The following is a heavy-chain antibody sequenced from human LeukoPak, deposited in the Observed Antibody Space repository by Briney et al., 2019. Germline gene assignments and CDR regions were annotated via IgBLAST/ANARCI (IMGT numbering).Heavy chain of an antibody. CDR3: AKDFKGSAFDI. V-gene: IGHV3-9*01. CDR1: GFTFDDYA. J-gene: IGHJ3*02. CDR2: ISWNSGSI. Sequence: GRSLRLPCAASGFTFDDYAMHWVRHAPGKGLEWVSGISWNSGSIGYADSVKGRFTISRDNAKNSLYLQMNSLRAEDTALYYCAKDFKGSAFDIWGQGTMVTVSS.